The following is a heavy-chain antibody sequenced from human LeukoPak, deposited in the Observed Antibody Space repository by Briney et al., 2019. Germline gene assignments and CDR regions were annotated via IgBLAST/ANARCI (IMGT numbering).Heavy chain of an antibody. CDR3: AKGGSGWYKYDC. J-gene: IGHJ4*02. Sequence: PGGSLRLSCAASGFTFSSYAMSWVRQARGKGLEWVSAISGSGGTTYYADSVKGRFTISRDNSKNTLYLQMDSLRAEDTAVYYCAKGGSGWYKYDCWGQGTLVSVSS. V-gene: IGHV3-23*01. CDR1: GFTFSSYA. D-gene: IGHD6-19*01. CDR2: ISGSGGTT.